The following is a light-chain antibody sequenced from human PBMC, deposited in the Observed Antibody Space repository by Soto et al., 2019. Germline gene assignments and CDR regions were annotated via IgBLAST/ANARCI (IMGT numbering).Light chain of an antibody. CDR3: SSYAGINNIGV. CDR1: SSDVGGYKY. Sequence: QSALTQPPSASGSPGQSVTLSCTGTSSDVGGYKYVSWYQQHPGKAPKLMIFEVNKRPSGVPDRFSGSKSGNTASLTVSGLQAEDEADYYCSSYAGINNIGVFGTGTKVTVL. V-gene: IGLV2-8*01. CDR2: EVN. J-gene: IGLJ1*01.